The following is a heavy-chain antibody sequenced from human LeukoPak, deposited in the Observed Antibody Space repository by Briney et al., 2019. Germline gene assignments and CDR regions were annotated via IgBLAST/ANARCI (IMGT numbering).Heavy chain of an antibody. CDR1: GFTFSTYS. CDR3: VRDPSGSFDY. CDR2: ISRSTSTI. Sequence: GGSLRLSCAASGFTFSTYSMNWVRQAPGQGLEWVSYISRSTSTIYYADSVKGRFTISRDNAKNSLYLQMNSLRAEDTAVYYCVRDPSGSFDYWGQGTLVTVSS. D-gene: IGHD1-26*01. J-gene: IGHJ4*02. V-gene: IGHV3-48*01.